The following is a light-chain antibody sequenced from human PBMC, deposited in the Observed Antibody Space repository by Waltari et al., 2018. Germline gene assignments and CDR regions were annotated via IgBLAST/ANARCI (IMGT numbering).Light chain of an antibody. Sequence: IQITQLAFTPSASVGGRVTISCRASQSVGTWLAWYQQKPGKAPKLLIYMASSLDSGVPSRFSGSGSGTDFTLTISSLQPDDFATYSCQQYSSFSTFGQGTKV. CDR2: MAS. J-gene: IGKJ2*01. CDR3: QQYSSFST. V-gene: IGKV1-5*03. CDR1: QSVGTW.